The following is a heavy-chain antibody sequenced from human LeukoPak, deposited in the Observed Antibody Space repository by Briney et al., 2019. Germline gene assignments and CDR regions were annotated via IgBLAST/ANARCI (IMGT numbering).Heavy chain of an antibody. J-gene: IGHJ4*02. Sequence: PGGSLSLIRAASLLRFRYYGMSWAPQTPGKGLEWVSAVSGSGGATYYAESVKGRFTISRDNSKNTLYLQMNSLRAEDTAIYYCGKGGEGHPAFDYWGQGTLVTVSS. CDR2: VSGSGGAT. CDR1: LLRFRYYG. CDR3: GKGGEGHPAFDY. V-gene: IGHV3-23*01. D-gene: IGHD3-16*01.